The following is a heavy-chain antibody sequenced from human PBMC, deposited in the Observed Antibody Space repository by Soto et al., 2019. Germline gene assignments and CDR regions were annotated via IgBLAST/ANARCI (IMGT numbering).Heavy chain of an antibody. CDR1: GYTLTELS. V-gene: IGHV1-24*01. CDR3: ATLSNDFWSGQNKWFDP. Sequence: ASVKVSCKVSGYTLTELSMHWVRQAPGKGLEWMGGFDPEDGETIYAQKFQGRVTMTEDTSTDTAYMELSSLRSEDTAVYYCATLSNDFWSGQNKWFDPWGQGTLVNVSP. CDR2: FDPEDGET. J-gene: IGHJ5*02. D-gene: IGHD3-3*01.